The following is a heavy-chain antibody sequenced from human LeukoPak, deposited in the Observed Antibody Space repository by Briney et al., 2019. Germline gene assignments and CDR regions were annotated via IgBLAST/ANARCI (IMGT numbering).Heavy chain of an antibody. Sequence: ASVKVSRKASGYTFTSYYMHWVRQAPGQGLEWMGIINPSGGSTSYAQKFQGRVTMTRDTSTSTVYMELSSLRSEDTAVYYCASQRSSGWYYFDYWGQGTLVTVSS. CDR3: ASQRSSGWYYFDY. CDR2: INPSGGST. CDR1: GYTFTSYY. V-gene: IGHV1-46*01. D-gene: IGHD6-19*01. J-gene: IGHJ4*02.